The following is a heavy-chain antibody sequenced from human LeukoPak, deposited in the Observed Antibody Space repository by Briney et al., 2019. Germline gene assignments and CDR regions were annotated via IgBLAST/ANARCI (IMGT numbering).Heavy chain of an antibody. J-gene: IGHJ4*02. CDR1: GGSFSGYY. D-gene: IGHD3-16*02. V-gene: IGHV4-34*01. Sequence: PSETLSLTCAVYGGSFSGYYWSWIRQPPGKGLEWIGEINHSGSTNYNPSLKSRVTISVDTSKNQFSLELSSVTAADTAVYYCARAGPVWGSYRHYFDYWGQGTLVTVSS. CDR3: ARAGPVWGSYRHYFDY. CDR2: INHSGST.